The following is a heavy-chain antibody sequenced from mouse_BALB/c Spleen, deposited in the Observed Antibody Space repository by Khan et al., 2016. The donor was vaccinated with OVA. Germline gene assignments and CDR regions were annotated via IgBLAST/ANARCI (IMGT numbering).Heavy chain of an antibody. J-gene: IGHJ2*01. Sequence: EVELVESGPGLVKPSQSLSLTCTVTGYSITSGYAWNWIRQFPRNKLEWMGYISYSGVTSYTPSLKSRISITRDTSKNQFFLQLNSVTTEDTGTYYWSRENYYGSYVDYWGQGTTLTVSS. CDR3: SRENYYGSYVDY. CDR1: GYSITSGYA. CDR2: ISYSGVT. V-gene: IGHV3-2*02. D-gene: IGHD1-1*01.